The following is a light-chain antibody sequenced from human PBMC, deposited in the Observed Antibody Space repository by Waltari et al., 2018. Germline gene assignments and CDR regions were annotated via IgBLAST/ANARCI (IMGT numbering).Light chain of an antibody. CDR1: QSVSSSY. Sequence: IVLTQSPGTLSLSPGERATLSCMASQSVSSSYLAWYQQKPGQAPRLLIYGASSRATGIPDRFSGSGSGTDFTLTISRLEPEDFAVYYCQQFGTSQYTFGQGTKLEIK. V-gene: IGKV3-20*01. CDR2: GAS. CDR3: QQFGTSQYT. J-gene: IGKJ2*01.